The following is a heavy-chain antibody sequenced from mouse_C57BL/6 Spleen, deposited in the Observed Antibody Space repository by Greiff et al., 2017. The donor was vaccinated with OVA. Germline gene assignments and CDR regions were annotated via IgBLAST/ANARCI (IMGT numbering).Heavy chain of an antibody. CDR1: GYTFTSYW. CDR2: IYPGSGST. D-gene: IGHD3-3*01. CDR3: ARWRDDYFDY. V-gene: IGHV1-55*01. J-gene: IGHJ2*01. Sequence: QVQLQQPGAELVKPGASVKMSCKASGYTFTSYWITWVKPRPGQGLEWIGDIYPGSGSTNYNEKFKSKATLTVDTSSSTAYMQLSSLTSEDAAVYYCARWRDDYFDYWGQGTTLTVSS.